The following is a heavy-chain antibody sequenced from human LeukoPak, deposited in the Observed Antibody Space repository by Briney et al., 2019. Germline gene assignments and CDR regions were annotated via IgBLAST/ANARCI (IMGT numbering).Heavy chain of an antibody. D-gene: IGHD2-15*01. V-gene: IGHV3-21*01. J-gene: IGHJ4*02. Sequence: GGSLRLSCAAPGFSFSSYSMNWVRQAPGKGLEWVSSLSSSSSYIYYADSVKGRFTISRDNAKNSLYLQMNSLRAEDTAVYYCARVFRYCSGGSCYVGLDYWGQGTLVTVSS. CDR1: GFSFSSYS. CDR2: LSSSSSYI. CDR3: ARVFRYCSGGSCYVGLDY.